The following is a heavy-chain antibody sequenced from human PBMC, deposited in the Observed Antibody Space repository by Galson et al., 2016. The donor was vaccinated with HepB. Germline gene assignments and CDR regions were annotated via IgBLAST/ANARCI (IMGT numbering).Heavy chain of an antibody. Sequence: SLRLSCAASGFTFSNDWMHWVRQVPGKGLEWVGRIKSNLLGATKDYAAPVKVRFTIERDESKNTLYLQMHSLEPKDIAVYYCATDDCSSGYPSIYWGQGTLVAVSS. D-gene: IGHD3-3*01. V-gene: IGHV3-15*01. J-gene: IGHJ4*02. CDR2: IKSNLLGATK. CDR1: GFTFSNDW. CDR3: ATDDCSSGYPSIY.